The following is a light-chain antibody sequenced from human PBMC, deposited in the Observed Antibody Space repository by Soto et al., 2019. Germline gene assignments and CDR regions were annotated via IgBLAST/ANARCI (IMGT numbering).Light chain of an antibody. Sequence: AIQLTQSPSSLSASVGDRVTITCRASQGISSTLAWYQQQPGKAPKLLIYDASSLESGVPSRFSGSGSGTDFTLTISSLQPEDFATYYCQQFNSYPRTFGPGTKVDNK. V-gene: IGKV1-13*02. CDR1: QGISST. J-gene: IGKJ3*01. CDR3: QQFNSYPRT. CDR2: DAS.